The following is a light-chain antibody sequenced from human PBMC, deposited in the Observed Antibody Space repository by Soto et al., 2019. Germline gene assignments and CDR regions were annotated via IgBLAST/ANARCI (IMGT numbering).Light chain of an antibody. V-gene: IGLV2-8*01. CDR2: EVS. CDR1: SSDVGGYNY. J-gene: IGLJ2*01. Sequence: QSALTQPPSASGSPGQSVTISCTGSSSDVGGYNYVSWYQQHPGKAPKLMIYEVSKRPSGVHDRLSGSKSGNTASLTVAGLQAEDEADYYGSSYGGSNTVVFGGGTKVTVL. CDR3: SSYGGSNTVV.